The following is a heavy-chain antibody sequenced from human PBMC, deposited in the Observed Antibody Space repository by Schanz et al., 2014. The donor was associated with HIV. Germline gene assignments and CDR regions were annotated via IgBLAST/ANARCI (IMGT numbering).Heavy chain of an antibody. CDR3: RVFMGAFDV. CDR2: ISWNSGSI. D-gene: IGHD6-13*01. V-gene: IGHV3-9*01. Sequence: EVQLVESGGGLVQPGRSLRLSCTGSGFNFDDYVMYWVRQAPGKGLEWVSGISWNSGSIGYADSVKGRFTTSRDSSKNTLFLQMNSLRVEDTATYYCRVFMGAFDVWGQGTMVTVSS. CDR1: GFNFDDYV. J-gene: IGHJ3*01.